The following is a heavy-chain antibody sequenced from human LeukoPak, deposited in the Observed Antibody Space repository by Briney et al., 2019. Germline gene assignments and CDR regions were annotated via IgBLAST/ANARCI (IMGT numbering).Heavy chain of an antibody. CDR3: AKEGGTYDFFGGFFDY. CDR1: GFTFSSYA. J-gene: IGHJ4*02. CDR2: IVGSGGST. Sequence: GGSLRLSCAASGFTFSSYAMSWVRQAPGKGLEWVSAIVGSGGSTYYADSVKGRFTISRDSSKNTLYLQMNSLRAEDTAIYYCAKEGGTYDFFGGFFDYWGQGTLVTVSS. V-gene: IGHV3-23*01. D-gene: IGHD3-3*01.